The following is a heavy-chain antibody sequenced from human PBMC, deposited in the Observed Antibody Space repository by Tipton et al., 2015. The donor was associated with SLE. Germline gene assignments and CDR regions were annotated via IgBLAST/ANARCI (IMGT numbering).Heavy chain of an antibody. CDR3: ARRRGSSWYEDYFDY. Sequence: TLSLTCTVSGGSISSYYWSWIRQPPGKGLEWIGYIYYSGSTNYNPSLKSRVTILMDTSKNQFSLKLTSVTAADTAVYYCARRRGSSWYEDYFDYWGQGTLVTVSS. D-gene: IGHD6-13*01. V-gene: IGHV4-59*08. CDR2: IYYSGST. J-gene: IGHJ4*02. CDR1: GGSISSYY.